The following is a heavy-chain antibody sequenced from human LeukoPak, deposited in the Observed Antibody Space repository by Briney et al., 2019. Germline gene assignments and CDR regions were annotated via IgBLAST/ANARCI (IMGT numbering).Heavy chain of an antibody. J-gene: IGHJ3*02. CDR2: ISPSGGGT. CDR1: GYTFTSYY. D-gene: IGHD3-16*01. V-gene: IGHV1-2*02. CDR3: EGVLYVNYAAFDI. Sequence: VASVKVSCKAFGYTFTSYYMHWVRQAPGQGLEWMGVISPSGGGTNYAQKFQGRVTLTRDMSMNTDYIELSRLRSEDTAVYYCEGVLYVNYAAFDIWGQGTMVTVSS.